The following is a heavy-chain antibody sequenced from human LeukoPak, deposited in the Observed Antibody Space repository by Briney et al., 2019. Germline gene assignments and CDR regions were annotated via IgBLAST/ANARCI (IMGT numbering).Heavy chain of an antibody. V-gene: IGHV4-31*03. CDR1: GGSFSSGGFY. Sequence: SETLSLTCTVSGGSFSSGGFYWSWIRQHPGTGLEWIGYISYSGTTYYNPSLKSRVTISVDTSKNQFSLKLSSVTAADTAVYYCARGPSGSSWFTKYYYYGMDVWGQGTTVTVSS. CDR2: ISYSGTT. CDR3: ARGPSGSSWFTKYYYYGMDV. D-gene: IGHD6-13*01. J-gene: IGHJ6*02.